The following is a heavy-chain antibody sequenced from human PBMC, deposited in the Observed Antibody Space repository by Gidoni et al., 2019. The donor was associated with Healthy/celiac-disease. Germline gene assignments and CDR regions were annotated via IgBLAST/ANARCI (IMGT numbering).Heavy chain of an antibody. V-gene: IGHV2-26*01. CDR1: GFSLSHARMG. CDR3: ERLPKIPGWGTYYFDY. CDR2: IFSNDEK. D-gene: IGHD3-16*01. Sequence: QVTLTESGPVLVKPTETLTLTCTVSGFSLSHARMGVSWIRQPPGKALEWLAHIFSNDEKSYSTSLKSRLTISKDTSKSQVVLTMTNMDPVDTATYYCERLPKIPGWGTYYFDYWGQGTLVTVSS. J-gene: IGHJ4*02.